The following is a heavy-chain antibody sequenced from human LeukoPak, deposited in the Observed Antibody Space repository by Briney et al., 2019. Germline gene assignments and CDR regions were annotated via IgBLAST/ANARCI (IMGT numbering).Heavy chain of an antibody. CDR1: GFTFSGYW. J-gene: IGHJ4*02. CDR3: AKRYSSGPIDY. Sequence: GGSLRLSCAASGFTFSGYWMSWVRQAPGKGLEWVSVIGAGGASTYYADSVKGRFTISRDNSKNTLHLQMNSLRAEDTAVYYCAKRYSSGPIDYWGQGTLVTVSS. V-gene: IGHV3-23*01. CDR2: IGAGGAST. D-gene: IGHD6-19*01.